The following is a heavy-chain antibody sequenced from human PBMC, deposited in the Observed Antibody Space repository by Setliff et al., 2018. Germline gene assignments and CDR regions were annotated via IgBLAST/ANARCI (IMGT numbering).Heavy chain of an antibody. D-gene: IGHD2-2*01. CDR1: GYTFSHSG. Sequence: ASVKVSCKASGYTFSHSGITWVRQAPGQGLEWMGWISVYSGNTNYEQKLQGRVTMTTDASTNTAYMELRGLTSDDTAVYYCSRLVRYCSRTTCQTASGAELWGQGTRVTAPQ. J-gene: IGHJ4*02. CDR2: ISVYSGNT. V-gene: IGHV1-18*01. CDR3: SRLVRYCSRTTCQTASGAEL.